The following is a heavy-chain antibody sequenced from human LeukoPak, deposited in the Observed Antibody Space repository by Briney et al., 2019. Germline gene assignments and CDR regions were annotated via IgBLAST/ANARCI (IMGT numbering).Heavy chain of an antibody. CDR3: AKTPVVVVGDYFDY. V-gene: IGHV3-23*01. Sequence: GGSLRLSCAASGFTFSNAWMSWVRQAPGKGLEWVSAISSSGGSTYYADSVKGRFTISRDNSKNTLYLQMNSLRAEDTAVYYCAKTPVVVVGDYFDYWGQGTLVTVSS. J-gene: IGHJ4*02. D-gene: IGHD3-16*01. CDR1: GFTFSNAW. CDR2: ISSSGGST.